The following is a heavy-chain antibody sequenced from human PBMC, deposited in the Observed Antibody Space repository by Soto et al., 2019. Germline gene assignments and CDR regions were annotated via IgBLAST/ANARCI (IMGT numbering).Heavy chain of an antibody. Sequence: QVQLVQSGAEVKKPGASVKVSCKASGYTFTSYYMHWVRPAPGQGLEWMGIINPSGGSTSYAQKFQGRVSMTRDTSPSTVYMELSSLRSEDTAVYYCARELMATTDFDYRGKGTLVTVSS. D-gene: IGHD5-12*01. CDR3: ARELMATTDFDY. V-gene: IGHV1-46*03. CDR1: GYTFTSYY. CDR2: INPSGGST. J-gene: IGHJ4*02.